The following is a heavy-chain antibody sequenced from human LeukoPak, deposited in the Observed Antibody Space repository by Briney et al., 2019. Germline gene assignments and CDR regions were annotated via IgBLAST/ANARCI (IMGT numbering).Heavy chain of an antibody. V-gene: IGHV3-23*01. CDR1: GFTFSGYA. Sequence: TGGSLRLSCAASGFTFSGYAMSWVRQARGKGLEWVSAISGSGGSTYYADSVKGRFTISRDNSKNTLYLQMNSLRAEDTAVYYCAKAGYYYDSSGYYYWIDAFDIWGQGTMVTVSS. CDR3: AKAGYYYDSSGYYYWIDAFDI. J-gene: IGHJ3*02. D-gene: IGHD3-22*01. CDR2: ISGSGGST.